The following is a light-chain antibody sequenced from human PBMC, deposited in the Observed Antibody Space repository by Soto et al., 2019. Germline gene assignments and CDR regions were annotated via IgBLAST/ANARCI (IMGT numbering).Light chain of an antibody. J-gene: IGKJ1*01. Sequence: EIVMTQSPATLSVSPGERATLXXRARQSVRSNLAWYQQKPGQAPRLXXYGASTRATGIPARFSGSGSGTEFTLTISSLQSEDFAVYYCQQYSNWPPGTFGQGTKVDIK. CDR3: QQYSNWPPGT. V-gene: IGKV3-15*01. CDR1: QSVRSN. CDR2: GAS.